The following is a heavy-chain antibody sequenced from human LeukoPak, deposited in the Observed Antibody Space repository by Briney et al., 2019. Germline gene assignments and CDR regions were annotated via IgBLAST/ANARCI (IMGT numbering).Heavy chain of an antibody. CDR3: ARQVKMVRGVSAFDI. CDR1: GGPISSCY. CDR2: IYYSGST. D-gene: IGHD3-10*01. Sequence: SDTLSLICSVCGGPISSCYGLWMRQPPGRGGAGIGNIYYSGSTNYNPSLKSRVTISVDTPKNQFSLRLSSVTAADTAVYYCARQVKMVRGVSAFDIWGQGTTVTVSS. V-gene: IGHV4-59*08. J-gene: IGHJ3*02.